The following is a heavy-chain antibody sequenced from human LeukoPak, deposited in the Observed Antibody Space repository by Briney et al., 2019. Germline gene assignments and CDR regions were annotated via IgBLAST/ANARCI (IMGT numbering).Heavy chain of an antibody. Sequence: PGGSLRLSCAASGFTFSSYAMHWVSQAPGKGLEWVAVISYDGSNKYYADSVKGRFTISRDNSKNTLYLQMNSLRAEDTAVYYCARPAVAGGIVGATSLDYWGQGTLVTVSS. D-gene: IGHD1-26*01. CDR1: GFTFSSYA. J-gene: IGHJ4*02. CDR2: ISYDGSNK. V-gene: IGHV3-30*04. CDR3: ARPAVAGGIVGATSLDY.